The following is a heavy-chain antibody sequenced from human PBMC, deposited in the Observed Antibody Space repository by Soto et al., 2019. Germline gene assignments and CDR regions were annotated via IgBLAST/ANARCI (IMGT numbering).Heavy chain of an antibody. CDR1: GYTFTNND. CDR3: AREVVETSSLWLDP. J-gene: IGHJ5*02. Sequence: VASVKVSCKASGYTFTNNDINCVRQAPGQGLEGIGWMNTNTNTTDSAEVFEGRVSLTWDTSISTAYMQLNSLKIDDTAVYYCAREVVETSSLWLDPWGQGTLVTVSS. D-gene: IGHD6-6*01. CDR2: MNTNTNTT. V-gene: IGHV1-8*01.